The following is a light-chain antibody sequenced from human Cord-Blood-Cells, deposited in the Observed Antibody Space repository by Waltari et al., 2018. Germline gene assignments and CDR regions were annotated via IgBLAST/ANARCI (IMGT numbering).Light chain of an antibody. CDR1: SCDVGGYNY. V-gene: IGLV2-14*01. CDR3: SAYTSSSTLWV. Sequence: QSALTQPASVSGSPGQSITISCTGTSCDVGGYNYVSWYQQHPGKAPKLMIYDVSNRPSGVSNRVSGSKSGNTASLTISGLQAEDEADYYCSAYTSSSTLWVFGGGTKLTVL. CDR2: DVS. J-gene: IGLJ3*02.